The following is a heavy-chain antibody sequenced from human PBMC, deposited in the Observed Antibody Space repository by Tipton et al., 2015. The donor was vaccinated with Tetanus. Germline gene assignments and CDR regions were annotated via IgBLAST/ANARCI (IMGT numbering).Heavy chain of an antibody. J-gene: IGHJ4*02. CDR3: ARDPYYNGGGYFDY. D-gene: IGHD3-10*01. Sequence: TLSLTCTVSGGSVSSGSYYWSWIRQRPGKGLEGIGYMFYGGSPKYNPSLKSRVTILVDKSKNQLSLKLRSVTAADTAVYFCARDPYYNGGGYFDYWGQGTLVTVSS. CDR1: GGSVSSGSYY. V-gene: IGHV4-61*01. CDR2: MFYGGSP.